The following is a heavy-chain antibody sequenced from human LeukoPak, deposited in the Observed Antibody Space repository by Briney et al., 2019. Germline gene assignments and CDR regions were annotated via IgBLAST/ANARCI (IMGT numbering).Heavy chain of an antibody. D-gene: IGHD6-13*01. V-gene: IGHV1-69*04. J-gene: IGHJ2*01. Sequence: SVKVSCKASGGTFSSYAISWVRQAPGQGLEWMGRIIPILGIENYAQKFQGRVTITADKSTSTAYMELSSLRSEDTAVYYCARDIAPSRSHTIAAAGTDLWGRGTLVTVSS. CDR2: IIPILGIE. CDR3: ARDIAPSRSHTIAAAGTDL. CDR1: GGTFSSYA.